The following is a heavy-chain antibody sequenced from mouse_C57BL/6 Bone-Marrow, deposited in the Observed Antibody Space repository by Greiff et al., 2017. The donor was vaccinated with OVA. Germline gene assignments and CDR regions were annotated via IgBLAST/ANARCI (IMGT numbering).Heavy chain of an antibody. V-gene: IGHV1-64*01. CDR3: VYGSSPFAH. J-gene: IGHJ3*01. D-gene: IGHD1-1*01. CDR1: GYTFTSYW. Sequence: QVQLQQPGAELVKPGASAKLSCKASGYTFTSYWMHWVKQRPGQGLEWIGMIHPNSGSTNYNEKFKSKATLTVDKSSSTAYMQLSSLTSEDSAVYYCVYGSSPFAHWGQGTLVTVSA. CDR2: IHPNSGST.